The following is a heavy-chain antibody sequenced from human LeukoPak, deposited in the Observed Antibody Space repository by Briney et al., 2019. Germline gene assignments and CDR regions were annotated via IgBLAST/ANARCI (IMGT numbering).Heavy chain of an antibody. CDR3: ARDGGIVVVTVGAFDI. V-gene: IGHV3-21*01. D-gene: IGHD2-21*02. J-gene: IGHJ3*02. CDR2: ISSSSSYI. CDR1: GFTFSSYS. Sequence: GGSLRLSCAASGFTFSSYSMNWVRQAPGKGLEWVSSISSSSSYIYYADSVKGRFTISRDNAKNSLYLQLNSLSSEDTAVYYCARDGGIVVVTVGAFDIWGQGTMVTVSS.